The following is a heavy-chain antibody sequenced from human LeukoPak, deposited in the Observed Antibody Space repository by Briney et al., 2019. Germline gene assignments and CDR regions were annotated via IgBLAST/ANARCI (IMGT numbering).Heavy chain of an antibody. D-gene: IGHD3-22*01. CDR2: IKSKSDGGTT. CDR3: TTDRGLYDSSGYYYFATDI. V-gene: IGHV3-15*01. CDR1: GFTVSSNH. Sequence: GGSLRLSCAASGFTVSSNHMSWVRQAPGKGLEWVGRIKSKSDGGTTDYAAPVKGRFTISRDDSKNTLFLQMNSLKTEDTAVYYCTTDRGLYDSSGYYYFATDIWGQGTMVTVSS. J-gene: IGHJ3*02.